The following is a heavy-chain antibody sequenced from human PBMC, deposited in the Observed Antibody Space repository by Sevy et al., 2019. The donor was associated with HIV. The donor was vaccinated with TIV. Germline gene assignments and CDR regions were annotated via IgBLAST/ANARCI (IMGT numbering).Heavy chain of an antibody. J-gene: IGHJ6*02. CDR3: ARSLYDFWSGYRPGHYGMDV. CDR2: IYPGDSDT. CDR1: GYSFTSYW. Sequence: GATLKISCKGSGYSFTSYWIGWVRQMPGKGLEWMGIIYPGDSDTRYSPSFQGQVTISADKSISTACLQWSSLKASDTAMYYCARSLYDFWSGYRPGHYGMDVWGQGTTVTVSS. D-gene: IGHD3-3*01. V-gene: IGHV5-51*01.